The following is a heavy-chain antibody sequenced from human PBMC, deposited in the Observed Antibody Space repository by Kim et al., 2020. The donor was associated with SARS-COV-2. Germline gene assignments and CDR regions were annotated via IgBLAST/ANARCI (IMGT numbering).Heavy chain of an antibody. V-gene: IGHV3-23*01. CDR2: ISDSGDTT. J-gene: IGHJ4*02. Sequence: GGSLRLSCAASGFSFSSSAMSWVCQAPGKGLEWVSDISDSGDTTDYADSVKGQFTISRDNSKDTLYLQMNDLRVEDTAMYYCAKHKSRSEAVFDYWGQGTLVTVSP. CDR1: GFSFSSSA. D-gene: IGHD2-15*01. CDR3: AKHKSRSEAVFDY.